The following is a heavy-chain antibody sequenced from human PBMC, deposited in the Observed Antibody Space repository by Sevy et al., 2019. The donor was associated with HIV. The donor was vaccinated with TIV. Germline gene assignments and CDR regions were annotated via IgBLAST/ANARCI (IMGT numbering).Heavy chain of an antibody. CDR1: GFTFSSYG. V-gene: IGHV3-30*18. J-gene: IGHJ6*02. Sequence: GGSLRLSCAASGFTFSSYGMHWVRQAPGKGLEWVAVISYDGSNKYYADSVKGRFTISGDNSKNTLYLQMNSLRAEDTAVYYCAKEGGGYSDYYYYYGMDVWGQGTTVTVSS. D-gene: IGHD5-18*01. CDR2: ISYDGSNK. CDR3: AKEGGGYSDYYYYYGMDV.